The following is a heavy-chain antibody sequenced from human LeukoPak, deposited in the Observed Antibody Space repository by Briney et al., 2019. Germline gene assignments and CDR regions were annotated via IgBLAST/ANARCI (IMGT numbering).Heavy chain of an antibody. CDR1: GGSISSYY. CDR3: ARSGTYYYGSGSQFDY. Sequence: PSETLSLTCTVSGGSISSYYWSWIRQPPGKGLEWIGYIYYSGSTNYNPSLKSRVTISVDTSKNQFSPKLSSVTAADTAVYYCARSGTYYYGSGSQFDYWGQGTLVTVSS. J-gene: IGHJ4*02. V-gene: IGHV4-59*01. D-gene: IGHD3-10*01. CDR2: IYYSGST.